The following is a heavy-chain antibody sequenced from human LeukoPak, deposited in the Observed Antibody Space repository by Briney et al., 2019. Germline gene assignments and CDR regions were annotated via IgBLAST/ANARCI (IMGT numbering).Heavy chain of an antibody. Sequence: VSLRLSCAASGFSFSSYTMTWLRHAPGKGLVWVVDVSGSGSSTAYADSVKGRLNISRENLKNMLYLQVNSLRAEDTAIYYCAKESGDDGDFDYWGRGTLVVVSS. CDR2: VSGSGSST. CDR3: AKESGDDGDFDY. J-gene: IGHJ4*02. V-gene: IGHV3-23*01. CDR1: GFSFSSYT. D-gene: IGHD4-17*01.